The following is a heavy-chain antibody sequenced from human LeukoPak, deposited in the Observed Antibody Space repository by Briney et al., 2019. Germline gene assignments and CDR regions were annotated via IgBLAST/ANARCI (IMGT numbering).Heavy chain of an antibody. J-gene: IGHJ3*02. CDR1: GYTFTSYF. V-gene: IGHV1-46*01. D-gene: IGHD2-21*02. CDR2: INPTGGST. CDR3: ARGRVTAADGFDI. Sequence: VSVTLSCKASGYTFTSYFIHWVRQAPGEGLEWMGIINPTGGSTEYAKKFQGRVTMTRDTSTSTVYMELSSLRSEDTAVYYCARGRVTAADGFDIWGQGTMVTVSS.